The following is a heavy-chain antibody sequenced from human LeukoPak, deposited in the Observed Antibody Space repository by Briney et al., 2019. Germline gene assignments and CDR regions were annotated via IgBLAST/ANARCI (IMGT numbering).Heavy chain of an antibody. D-gene: IGHD3-3*01. V-gene: IGHV3-33*06. J-gene: IGHJ4*02. CDR3: AKDTDFWSGYYNDY. Sequence: PGGSLRLSCAASGFTFSSYGMHWVRQAPGKGLEWVAVIWYDGSNKYYADSVKGRFTISRDNSKNTLYLQMNSLRAEDTAVYYCAKDTDFWSGYYNDYWGQGTLVTVSS. CDR2: IWYDGSNK. CDR1: GFTFSSYG.